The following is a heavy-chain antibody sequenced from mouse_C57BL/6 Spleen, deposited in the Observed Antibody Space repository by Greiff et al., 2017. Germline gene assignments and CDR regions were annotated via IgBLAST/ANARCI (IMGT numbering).Heavy chain of an antibody. CDR3: ALSTMVTTGFAY. J-gene: IGHJ3*01. V-gene: IGHV1-69*01. Sequence: VQLQQPGAELVMPGASVKLSCKASGYTFTSYWMHWVKQRPGQGLEWIGEIDPSDSYTNYNQKFKGKSTLTVDKSASTAYMQLSSLTSEDSAVYYCALSTMVTTGFAYWGQGTLVTVSA. CDR1: GYTFTSYW. D-gene: IGHD2-2*01. CDR2: IDPSDSYT.